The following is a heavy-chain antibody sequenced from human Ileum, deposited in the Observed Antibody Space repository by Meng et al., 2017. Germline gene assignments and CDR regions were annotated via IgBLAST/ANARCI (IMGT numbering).Heavy chain of an antibody. CDR2: INTVGSST. CDR3: ARGVGVAPPSYFDY. Sequence: LVESGGGLVRPGGSLRPACAASGFTFNSYWMHWVRQAPGKGLVWVSRINTVGSSTIYADSVKGRFTISRENAKNTLYLQMNSLGAEDTAVYYCARGVGVAPPSYFDYWGQGILVTVSS. D-gene: IGHD2-21*01. J-gene: IGHJ4*02. CDR1: GFTFNSYW. V-gene: IGHV3-74*01.